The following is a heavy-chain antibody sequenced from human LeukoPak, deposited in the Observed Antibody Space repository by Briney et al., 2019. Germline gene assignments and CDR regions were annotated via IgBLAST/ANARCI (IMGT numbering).Heavy chain of an antibody. CDR3: ARVPYYDILTGVDW. CDR2: ISYDGSNK. V-gene: IGHV3-30-3*01. J-gene: IGHJ4*02. CDR1: GFTFSSYA. D-gene: IGHD3-9*01. Sequence: GGSLRLSCAASGFTFSSYAMHWVRQAPGKGLEWVAVISYDGSNKYYADSVKGRFTIYRDNSKNTLYLQMNSLRAEDTAVYYCARVPYYDILTGVDWWGQGTLVTVSS.